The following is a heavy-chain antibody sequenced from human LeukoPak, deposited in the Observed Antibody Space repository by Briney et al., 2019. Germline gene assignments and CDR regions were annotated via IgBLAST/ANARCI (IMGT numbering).Heavy chain of an antibody. D-gene: IGHD7-27*01. J-gene: IGHJ2*01. Sequence: GGSLRLSCAASGFTFSSYTMTWVRQAPGKGLEWVSCISGGDDKTYYADSVKDRFTISRDDSKTTLYLQMNSLRAEDAAVYYCARDLGRLLYRHFDLWGRGTLVTVSS. V-gene: IGHV3-23*01. CDR2: ISGGDDKT. CDR3: ARDLGRLLYRHFDL. CDR1: GFTFSSYT.